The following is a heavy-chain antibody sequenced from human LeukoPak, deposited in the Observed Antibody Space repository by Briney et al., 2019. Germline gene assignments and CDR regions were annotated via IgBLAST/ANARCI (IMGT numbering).Heavy chain of an antibody. J-gene: IGHJ4*02. CDR3: TRGPVLGATTYFYY. Sequence: SETLSLTCAVYGGSFSGYYWNWIRQPPGKGLEWIGEINDSGSTNYNPSLKGRVTISVDTSKNQFSLELTSVTATDTAVYFCTRGPVLGATTYFYYRGQGNPVTVSS. V-gene: IGHV4-34*01. D-gene: IGHD5-24*01. CDR2: INDSGST. CDR1: GGSFSGYY.